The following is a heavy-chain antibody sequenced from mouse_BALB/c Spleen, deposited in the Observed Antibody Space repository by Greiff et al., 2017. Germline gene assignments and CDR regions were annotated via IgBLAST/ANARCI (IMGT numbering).Heavy chain of an antibody. Sequence: EVQLQQSGPELVKPGASVKMSCKASGYSFTGYYMHWVKQRHGKSLEWIGYINRYNGGTSYNQKFKGKATLTVDTSSSTAYMQFNSLTSEDSAVYYCARAGSREAMDYWGQGTSVTVSS. CDR1: GYSFTGYY. J-gene: IGHJ4*01. V-gene: IGHV1S135*01. CDR2: INRYNGGT. D-gene: IGHD1-1*01. CDR3: ARAGSREAMDY.